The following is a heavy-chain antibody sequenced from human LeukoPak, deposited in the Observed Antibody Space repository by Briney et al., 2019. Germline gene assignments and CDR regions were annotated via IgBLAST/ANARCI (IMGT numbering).Heavy chain of an antibody. D-gene: IGHD3-10*01. CDR3: ARRLPYGSGLDY. CDR1: GVSISSSSYY. CDR2: IYYSGST. J-gene: IGHJ4*02. V-gene: IGHV4-39*01. Sequence: SETLSLTCTVAGVSISSSSYYWGWIRQPPGKGLERIGSIYYSGSTYYNPSLKSRVTISIDTSKNQFSLRLSSVTAADTAVYYCARRLPYGSGLDYWGQGTLVTVSS.